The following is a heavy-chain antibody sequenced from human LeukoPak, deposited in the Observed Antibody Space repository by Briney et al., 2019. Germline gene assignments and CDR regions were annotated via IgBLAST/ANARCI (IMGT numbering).Heavy chain of an antibody. V-gene: IGHV3-21*01. CDR2: ISSSSSYI. D-gene: IGHD3-10*01. CDR3: ARDYYGSGSYNFDY. Sequence: GGSLRLSCAASGFTFGSYSMNWVRQAPGKGLEWVTSISSSSSYIYYADSVKGRFTISRDNAKNSLYLQMNSLRAEDTAVYYCARDYYGSGSYNFDYWGQGTLVTVSS. J-gene: IGHJ4*02. CDR1: GFTFGSYS.